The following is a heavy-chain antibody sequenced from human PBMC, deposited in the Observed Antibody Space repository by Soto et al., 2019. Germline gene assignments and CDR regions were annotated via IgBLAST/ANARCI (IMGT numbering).Heavy chain of an antibody. Sequence: QVQLQQSGPGLVKPSQTLSLTCVISGDSVSSNNVAWNWIRQSPSRGLEWLGRTYYRSKWYNNYAVSVKSRTTINADTSKNQFSLQLASVTPEDTAVYYCARGINSAIAIWGQGTMVPVS. D-gene: IGHD2-21*01. J-gene: IGHJ3*02. CDR3: ARGINSAIAI. CDR2: TYYRSKWYN. V-gene: IGHV6-1*01. CDR1: GDSVSSNNVA.